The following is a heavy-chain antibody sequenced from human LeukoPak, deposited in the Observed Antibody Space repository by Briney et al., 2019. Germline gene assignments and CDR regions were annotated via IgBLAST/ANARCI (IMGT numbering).Heavy chain of an antibody. J-gene: IGHJ4*02. CDR3: AKDLQRKVVVAAPPEFDY. CDR2: ISYDGSNK. CDR1: GFTFSSYG. D-gene: IGHD2-15*01. V-gene: IGHV3-30*18. Sequence: HAGGSLRLSCAASGFTFSSYGMHWVRQAPGKGLEWVAVISYDGSNKYYADSVKGRFTISRDNSKNTLYLQMNSLRAEDTAVYYCAKDLQRKVVVAAPPEFDYWGQGTLVTVSS.